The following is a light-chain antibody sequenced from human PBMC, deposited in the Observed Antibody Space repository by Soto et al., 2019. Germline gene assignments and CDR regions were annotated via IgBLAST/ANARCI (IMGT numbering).Light chain of an antibody. J-gene: IGLJ2*01. V-gene: IGLV2-14*01. CDR3: SSYTTTSALV. CDR2: EVS. CDR1: SSDVGGYEY. Sequence: QSALTQPASVSGSPGQSITISCTGTSSDVGGYEYVSWYQHHPGKVPKLIIYEVSKRPSGVSHRFSGSKSGNTASLTISGLQTEDEADYYCSSYTTTSALVFGGGTKVTVL.